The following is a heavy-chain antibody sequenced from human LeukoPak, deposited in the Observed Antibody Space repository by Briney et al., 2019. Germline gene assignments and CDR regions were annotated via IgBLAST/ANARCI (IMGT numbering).Heavy chain of an antibody. Sequence: GRSLRLSCAASGFSFSNYALHWVRQTPGKGQEWVALISYDGSKKYCADSVRGRFTISRDNSKSTLFLQMNSLRADDTAVYYCARDIVASKREYYFDYWGQGTLVTVSS. V-gene: IGHV3-30*04. D-gene: IGHD5-12*01. CDR3: ARDIVASKREYYFDY. J-gene: IGHJ4*02. CDR2: ISYDGSKK. CDR1: GFSFSNYA.